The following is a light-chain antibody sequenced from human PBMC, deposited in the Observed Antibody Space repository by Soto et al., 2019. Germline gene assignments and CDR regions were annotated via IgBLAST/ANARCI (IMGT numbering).Light chain of an antibody. CDR3: NSDTSSRTPLV. CDR2: DVT. V-gene: IGLV2-14*01. J-gene: IGLJ3*02. CDR1: SSDVGGYNY. Sequence: QSALTQPASVSGSPGQSITISCTGTSSDVGGYNYVSWYQQHPGKAPKIMVYDVTNRPSGVSNRFSGSKSGNTSSLTISGHQAEDEADYYCNSDTSSRTPLVFGGGTKLTVL.